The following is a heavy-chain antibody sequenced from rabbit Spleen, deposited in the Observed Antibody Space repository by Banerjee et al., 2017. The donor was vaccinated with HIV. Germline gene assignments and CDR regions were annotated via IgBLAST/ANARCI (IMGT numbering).Heavy chain of an antibody. D-gene: IGHD1-1*01. CDR2: MYTGNRKT. V-gene: IGHV1S43*01. CDR3: VRGASSTGYYSL. CDR1: GFDLSSYYY. Sequence: QEQLVESGGGLVQPEGSLTLTCTASGFDLSSYYYMSWVRQAPGEGLEWIGCMYTGNRKTYYASWVNGRFTISSHNAQNTLYLQLNSLTAADTATYFCVRGASSTGYYSLWGQGTLVTVS. J-gene: IGHJ3*01.